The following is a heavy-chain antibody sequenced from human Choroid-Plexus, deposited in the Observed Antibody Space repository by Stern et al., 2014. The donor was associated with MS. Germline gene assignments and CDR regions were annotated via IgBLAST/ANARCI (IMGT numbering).Heavy chain of an antibody. V-gene: IGHV3-30*18. CDR2: VSYDGSNK. D-gene: IGHD2/OR15-2a*01. CDR1: GFTFGSCA. J-gene: IGHJ5*02. CDR3: AKDRHYLTYFFDH. Sequence: DQLVESGGGVVQPGRPLRLSCVASGFTFGSCAMHWVRQAPGKGLEWVAGVSYDGSNKYYADSVKGRFTIYRDNSQNTLYMQMSSLRPEDTAVYYCAKDRHYLTYFFDHWGQGSLVTVSS.